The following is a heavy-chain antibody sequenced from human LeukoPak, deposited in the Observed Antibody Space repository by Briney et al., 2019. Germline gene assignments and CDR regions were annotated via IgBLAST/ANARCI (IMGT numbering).Heavy chain of an antibody. CDR1: GYSFADYY. J-gene: IGHJ4*02. V-gene: IGHV1-2*02. CDR2: IYPKTGGT. D-gene: IGHD7-27*01. CDR3: ARSHIRWGYRHFDF. Sequence: ASVKVSCKASGYSFADYYIHWVRQTHGQGLEWMGWIYPKTGGTNYAQQFQGRVTMTADTSSSTAYMELSGLPSGGTALFFCARSHIRWGYRHFDFWGQGTLLTVSS.